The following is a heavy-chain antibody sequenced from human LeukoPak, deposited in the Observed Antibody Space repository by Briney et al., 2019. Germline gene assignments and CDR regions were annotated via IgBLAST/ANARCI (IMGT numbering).Heavy chain of an antibody. J-gene: IGHJ6*03. CDR3: ARDLPESRYYDFWSGYSGYYMDV. CDR1: GFIFSSYS. D-gene: IGHD3-3*01. Sequence: SGGSLRLSCAASGFIFSSYSMNWVRQAPGKGLEWVSYISSSSGTIYYADSVKGRFTISRDNAKNSLYLQMNSLRAEDTAVYYCARDLPESRYYDFWSGYSGYYMDVWGKGTTVTVSS. V-gene: IGHV3-48*04. CDR2: ISSSSGTI.